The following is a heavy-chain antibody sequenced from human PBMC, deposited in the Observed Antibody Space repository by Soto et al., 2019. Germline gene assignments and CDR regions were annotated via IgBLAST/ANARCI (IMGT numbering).Heavy chain of an antibody. CDR2: IKQDGNEK. D-gene: IGHD6-19*01. J-gene: IGHJ4*01. V-gene: IGHV3-7*01. CDR1: GFTFSDYL. CDR3: AIGHWLGN. Sequence: DVQLVESGEALVQPGESLRLSCAASGFTFSDYLMTWVRQAPGKGLEWVATIKQDGNEKYYVDSVKGRFTISRDNAKNSLYLQMNGLRAEDTAVYYCAIGHWLGNWGHGTLVTVSS.